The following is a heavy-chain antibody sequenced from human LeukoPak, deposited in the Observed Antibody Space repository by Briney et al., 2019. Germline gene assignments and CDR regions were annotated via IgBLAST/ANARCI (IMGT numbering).Heavy chain of an antibody. V-gene: IGHV3-11*01. CDR1: GFTFSDYY. D-gene: IGHD6-19*01. CDR3: ARASGWYRSGDY. J-gene: IGHJ4*02. Sequence: PGESLKISCAASGFTFSDYYMSWIRQAPGKGLEWVSYISSSGSTIYYADSVKGRFTISRDNAKNSLYLQMNSLRAEDTAVYYCARASGWYRSGDYWGQGTPVTVSS. CDR2: ISSSGSTI.